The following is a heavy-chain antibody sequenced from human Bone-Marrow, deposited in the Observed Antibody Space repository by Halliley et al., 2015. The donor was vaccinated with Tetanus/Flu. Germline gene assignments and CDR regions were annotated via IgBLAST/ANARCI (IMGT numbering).Heavy chain of an antibody. CDR2: IHYSGST. J-gene: IGHJ6*02. V-gene: IGHV4-39*02. Sequence: LRLSCTVSGGSVRSSDYYWGWIRQPPEKGLEWIGSIHYSGSTYNNPSLKSRVTISGDTSKSQLTLRLSSVTAADTAVYYCARENYNYYGLDVWGQGTTVTVSS. CDR3: ARENYNYYGLDV. CDR1: GGSVRSSDYY.